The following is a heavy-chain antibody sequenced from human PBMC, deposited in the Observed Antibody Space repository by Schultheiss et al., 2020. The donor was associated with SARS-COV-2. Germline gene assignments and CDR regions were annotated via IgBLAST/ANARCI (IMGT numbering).Heavy chain of an antibody. CDR1: GFTFSTYG. Sequence: GGSLRLSCAASGFTFSTYGMHWVRQAPGKGLEWVAVISYDGSNKYYADSVKGRFTISRDNSKNTLYLQMNSLRAEDTAVYYCARGGIVGATDVLGNDYWGQGTLVTVSS. CDR3: ARGGIVGATDVLGNDY. D-gene: IGHD1-26*01. V-gene: IGHV3-30*19. CDR2: ISYDGSNK. J-gene: IGHJ4*02.